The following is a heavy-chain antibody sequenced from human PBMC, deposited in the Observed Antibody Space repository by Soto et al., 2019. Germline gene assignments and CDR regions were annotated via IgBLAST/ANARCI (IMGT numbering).Heavy chain of an antibody. D-gene: IGHD3-16*01. V-gene: IGHV3-30*03. J-gene: IGHJ3*02. CDR2: ISYDGSNK. CDR1: GFTFSSYG. Sequence: RLSCAASGFTFSSYGMHWVRQAPGKGLEWVAVISYDGSNKYYADSVKGRFTISRDNSKNTLYLQMNSLRAEDTAVYYCARDGNFGAKGGSLDIWGQGTMVTVSS. CDR3: ARDGNFGAKGGSLDI.